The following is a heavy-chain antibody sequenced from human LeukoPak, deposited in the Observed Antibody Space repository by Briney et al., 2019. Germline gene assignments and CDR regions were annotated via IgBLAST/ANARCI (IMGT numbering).Heavy chain of an antibody. CDR1: GFTFSSYG. J-gene: IGHJ4*02. CDR3: AKDSSRTGYLVY. CDR2: ISGSGGST. D-gene: IGHD3/OR15-3a*01. Sequence: GSLRLSCAASGFTFSSYGMSWVRQAPGKGLEWVSAISGSGGSTYYADSVKGRFTISRDNSKNTLYLQMNSLRAEDTAVYYCAKDSSRTGYLVYWGQGTLVTVSS. V-gene: IGHV3-23*01.